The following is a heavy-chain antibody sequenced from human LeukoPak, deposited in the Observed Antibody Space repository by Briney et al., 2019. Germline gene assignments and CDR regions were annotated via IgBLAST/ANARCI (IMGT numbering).Heavy chain of an antibody. D-gene: IGHD3-10*01. Sequence: VASVKVSCKASGGTFSSYAISWVRQAPGQGLEWMGGIIPIFGTANYAQKFQGRVTITADESTSTAYMELSSLRFEDTAVYYCARGLVRGAYRGGYMDVWGKGTTVTVS. V-gene: IGHV1-69*13. CDR2: IIPIFGTA. CDR1: GGTFSSYA. J-gene: IGHJ6*03. CDR3: ARGLVRGAYRGGYMDV.